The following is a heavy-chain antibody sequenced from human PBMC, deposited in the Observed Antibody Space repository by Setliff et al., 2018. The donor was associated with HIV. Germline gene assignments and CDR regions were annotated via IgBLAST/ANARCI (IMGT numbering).Heavy chain of an antibody. CDR2: IYMRGGT. V-gene: IGHV4-61*09. D-gene: IGHD3-16*01. CDR3: ARQGAQQELTPFYSYGMDV. Sequence: PSETLSLTCTVSGGSIISEISWWAWIRQPAGKGPEWLGQIYMRGGTDYNPSLEGRVTISLDTSKNQFSLKLTSVTAADTAVYYCARQGAQQELTPFYSYGMDVWGQGTTVTVSS. J-gene: IGHJ6*02. CDR1: GGSIISEISW.